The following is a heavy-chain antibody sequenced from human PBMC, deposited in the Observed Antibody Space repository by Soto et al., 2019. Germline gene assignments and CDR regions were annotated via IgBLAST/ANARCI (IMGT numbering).Heavy chain of an antibody. V-gene: IGHV1-46*03. Sequence: ASVKVSCKASGYTFTSYYMHWVRQAPGQGLEWMGIINPSGGSTSYAQKFQGRVTMTRDTSTSTVYMELSSLRPEDTDAYYCDSFFCGSHAPTQKGPHYTGLAVGGKGPTVPASS. CDR2: INPSGGST. CDR3: DSFFCGSHAPTQKGPHYTGLAV. CDR1: GYTFTSYY. D-gene: IGHD1-26*01. J-gene: IGHJ6*04.